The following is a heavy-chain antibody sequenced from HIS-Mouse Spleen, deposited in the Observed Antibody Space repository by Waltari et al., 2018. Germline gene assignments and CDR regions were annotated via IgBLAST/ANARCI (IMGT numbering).Heavy chain of an antibody. Sequence: QVQLQESGPGLVKPSETLSLTCTVSGGSVSRGSYYWSWIRQPPGKGLEWIGYIYYSGSTNYNPSLKSRVTISVDTSKNQFSLKLSSVTAADTAVYYCATNLIPSTGGFDYWGQGTLVTVSS. CDR2: IYYSGST. CDR3: ATNLIPSTGGFDY. J-gene: IGHJ4*02. D-gene: IGHD7-27*01. CDR1: GGSVSRGSYY. V-gene: IGHV4-61*01.